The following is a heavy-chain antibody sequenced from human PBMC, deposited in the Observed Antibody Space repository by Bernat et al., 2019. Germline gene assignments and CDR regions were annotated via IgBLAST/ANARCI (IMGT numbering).Heavy chain of an antibody. CDR2: ISYDGSKK. V-gene: IGHV3-30*18. CDR1: GFTFSSYG. CDR3: AKLYGSGSYPQPPDY. D-gene: IGHD3-10*01. Sequence: QVQLVESGGGVVQPGRSLRLSCAASGFTFSSYGMHWVRQAPGKGLEWVAVISYDGSKKYYADSVKGRFTISRDNSKNTLYLQMNSLRAEDTAVYYCAKLYGSGSYPQPPDYWGQGTLVTVSS. J-gene: IGHJ4*02.